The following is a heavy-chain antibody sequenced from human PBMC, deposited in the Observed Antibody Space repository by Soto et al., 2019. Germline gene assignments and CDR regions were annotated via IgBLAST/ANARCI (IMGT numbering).Heavy chain of an antibody. Sequence: QLQLQESGPALVRPSETLSLTCTVSGASMSSSFHYWAWIRQPPGKGLEWIGSIDYSGNTYYNPSLRSRVTTAADTAKRQFSLKLSSVTSADTSVYYCVRHAHSGGVDYWGQGVLVTVSS. CDR3: VRHAHSGGVDY. D-gene: IGHD6-19*01. CDR1: GASMSSSFHY. CDR2: IDYSGNT. V-gene: IGHV4-39*01. J-gene: IGHJ4*02.